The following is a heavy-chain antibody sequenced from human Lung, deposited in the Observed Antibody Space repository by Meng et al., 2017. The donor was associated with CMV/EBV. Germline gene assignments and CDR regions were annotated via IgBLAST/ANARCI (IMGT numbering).Heavy chain of an antibody. Sequence: QVPLRESGHALVKPSETLSLTGAVSGEPITNHNWWGWVRQPPGKGLEWIGEIPHSGSSAYNPYLKSRVSMSIDKSKNQFSLKLTSVTAADTAVYHCLRRSGGSVWGQGTLVTVSS. J-gene: IGHJ1*01. V-gene: IGHV4-4*02. CDR1: GEPITNHNW. CDR2: IPHSGSS. CDR3: LRRSGGSV. D-gene: IGHD3-10*01.